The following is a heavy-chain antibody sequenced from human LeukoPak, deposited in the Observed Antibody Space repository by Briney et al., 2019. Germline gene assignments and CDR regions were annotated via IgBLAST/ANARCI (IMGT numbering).Heavy chain of an antibody. CDR3: AREGDSSGSFDY. J-gene: IGHJ4*02. Sequence: EGSLRLSCAASGFTFSSYAMHWVRQAPGKGLEWVAVISYDGSNKYYADSVKGRFTISRDNSKNTLYLQMNSLRAEDTAVYYCAREGDSSGSFDYWGQGTLVTVSS. CDR1: GFTFSSYA. V-gene: IGHV3-30-3*01. CDR2: ISYDGSNK. D-gene: IGHD6-19*01.